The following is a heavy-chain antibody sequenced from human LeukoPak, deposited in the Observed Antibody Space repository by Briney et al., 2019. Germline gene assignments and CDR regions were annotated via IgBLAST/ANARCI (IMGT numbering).Heavy chain of an antibody. J-gene: IGHJ6*02. CDR2: IYSGGST. CDR1: GFTVTSNY. Sequence: GGSLRLSCAASGFTVTSNYMSWVRQAPGKGLEWVSVIYSGGSTCYADSVKGRFTISRDNSKNTLYLQMNSLRAEDTAVYYCARGCPYYYGMDVWGQGTTVTVSS. CDR3: ARGCPYYYGMDV. V-gene: IGHV3-53*01.